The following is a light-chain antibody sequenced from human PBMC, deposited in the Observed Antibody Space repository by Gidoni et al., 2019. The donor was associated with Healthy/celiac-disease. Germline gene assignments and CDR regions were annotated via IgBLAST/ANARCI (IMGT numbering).Light chain of an antibody. J-gene: IGKJ4*01. V-gene: IGKV1-39*01. Sequence: DIQMTQSPSSLSASVGDRVTITCRASQSISSYLNWYQKKPGKAPKLLTYAASSLQSGVPSRFSGSGSATDFPLTIGSLQPKDFATYYCQQSYSTPLTFGGGTKVEIK. CDR2: AAS. CDR1: QSISSY. CDR3: QQSYSTPLT.